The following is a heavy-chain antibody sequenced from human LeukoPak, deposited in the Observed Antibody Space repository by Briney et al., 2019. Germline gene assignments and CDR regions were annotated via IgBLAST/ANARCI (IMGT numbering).Heavy chain of an antibody. CDR2: INSDGSEG. Sequence: GGSLRLSCAASGFTFSGFWMSWSRQAPGKGLEWVASINSDGSEGYYADVVKGRFTISRDNAKNSLYLQINSLRAEDKAVYYCARSSYSSSSSVWGQGTMVTVSS. D-gene: IGHD6-6*01. V-gene: IGHV3-7*03. CDR1: GFTFSGFW. J-gene: IGHJ3*01. CDR3: ARSSYSSSSSV.